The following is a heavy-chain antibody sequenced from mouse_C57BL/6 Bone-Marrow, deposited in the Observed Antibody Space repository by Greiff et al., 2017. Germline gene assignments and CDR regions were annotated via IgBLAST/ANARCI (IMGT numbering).Heavy chain of an antibody. CDR1: GFTFSSYG. V-gene: IGHV5-6*01. D-gene: IGHD1-1*01. Sequence: EVKLVESGGDLVKPGGSLKLSCAASGFTFSSYGMSWVRQTPDKRLEWVATISSGGSYTYYPNSVKGRFTISRDNAKNTLYLQMSSLKSEDTAMYFCADYYGSSSSWFADWGQGTLGTVSA. CDR3: ADYYGSSSSWFAD. J-gene: IGHJ3*01. CDR2: ISSGGSYT.